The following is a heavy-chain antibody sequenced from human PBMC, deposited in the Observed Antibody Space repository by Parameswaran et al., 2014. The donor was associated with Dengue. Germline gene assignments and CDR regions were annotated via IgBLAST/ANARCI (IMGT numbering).Heavy chain of an antibody. V-gene: IGHV7-4-1*02. CDR3: ARVEQWLLYYGMDV. J-gene: IGHJ6*02. Sequence: WVRQAPGQGLEWMGWINTNTGNPTYAQGFTGRFVFSLDTSVSTAYLQISSLKAEDTAVYYCARVEQWLLYYGMDVWGQGTTVTVSS. CDR2: INTNTGNP. D-gene: IGHD3-22*01.